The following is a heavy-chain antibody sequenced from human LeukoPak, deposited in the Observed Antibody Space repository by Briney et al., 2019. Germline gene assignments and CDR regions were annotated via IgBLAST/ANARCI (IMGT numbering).Heavy chain of an antibody. Sequence: PSETLSLTCAVYGGSFSGYYWSWIRQPPGKGLEWIGEINHSGSTNYNPSLKSRVTISVDTSKNQFSLKLSSVTAADTAVYYCASLVDMGGWGQGTMVTVSS. CDR1: GGSFSGYY. D-gene: IGHD5-12*01. CDR3: ASLVDMGG. CDR2: INHSGST. V-gene: IGHV4-34*01. J-gene: IGHJ3*01.